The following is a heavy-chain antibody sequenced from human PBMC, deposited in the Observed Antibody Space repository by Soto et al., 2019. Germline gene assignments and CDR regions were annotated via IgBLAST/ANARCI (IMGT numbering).Heavy chain of an antibody. D-gene: IGHD6-13*01. Sequence: SETLSLTCTVSGDYISSYYWSWIRQPPGKGLEWIGYIYYSGSTNYNPSLKSRVTISVDTSKNQFSLNLSSVTAADTAVYYCASSNIAAAGFYYYGMDVWGRGTTVTVSS. CDR1: GDYISSYY. CDR3: ASSNIAAAGFYYYGMDV. J-gene: IGHJ6*02. V-gene: IGHV4-59*01. CDR2: IYYSGST.